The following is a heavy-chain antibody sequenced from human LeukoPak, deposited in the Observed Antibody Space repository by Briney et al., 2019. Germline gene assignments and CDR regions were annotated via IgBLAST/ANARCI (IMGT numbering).Heavy chain of an antibody. CDR1: GYTFTGYY. J-gene: IGHJ4*02. CDR3: ARDFYCSGGSCYPGD. V-gene: IGHV1-2*02. D-gene: IGHD2-15*01. Sequence: ASVKVSCKDSGYTFTGYYMHWVRQAPGQGLEWMGWINPNSGGTNYAQKFQGRVTMTRDTSISTAYMELSRLRSDDTAVYYCARDFYCSGGSCYPGDWGQGTLVTVSS. CDR2: INPNSGGT.